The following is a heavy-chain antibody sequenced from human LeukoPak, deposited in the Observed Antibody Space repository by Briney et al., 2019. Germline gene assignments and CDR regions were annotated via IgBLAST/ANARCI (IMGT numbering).Heavy chain of an antibody. CDR3: ARDPKPYCGGDCYVDY. CDR2: ISSSSSYI. D-gene: IGHD2-21*01. Sequence: GGSLRLSCAASGFRVSTNYMSWVRQAPGKGLEWVSSISSSSSYIYYADSVKGRFTISRDNAKNSLYLQMNSLRAEDTAVYYCARDPKPYCGGDCYVDYWGQGTLVTVSS. V-gene: IGHV3-21*01. J-gene: IGHJ4*02. CDR1: GFRVSTNY.